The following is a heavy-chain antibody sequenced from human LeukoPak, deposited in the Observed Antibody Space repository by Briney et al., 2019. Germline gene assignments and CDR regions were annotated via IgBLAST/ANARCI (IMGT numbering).Heavy chain of an antibody. CDR3: ARHEDYYDSSGLHDAFDI. CDR2: IYYSGST. Sequence: SETLSLTRTVSGGSISSYYWSWIRQPPGKGLEWIGYIYYSGSTNYNPSLKSRVTISVDTSKNQFSLKLSSVTAADTAVYYCARHEDYYDSSGLHDAFDIWGQGTMVTVSS. J-gene: IGHJ3*02. CDR1: GGSISSYY. V-gene: IGHV4-59*08. D-gene: IGHD3-22*01.